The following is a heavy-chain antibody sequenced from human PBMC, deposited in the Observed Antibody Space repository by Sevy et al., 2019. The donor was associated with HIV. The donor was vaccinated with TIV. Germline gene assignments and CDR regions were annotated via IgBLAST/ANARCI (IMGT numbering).Heavy chain of an antibody. V-gene: IGHV4-59*01. CDR2: IYYLGST. Sequence: SETLSLTCTVSGGSISSYYWSWIRQPPGKGLEWIGYIYYLGSTNYNPSFKSQVTISVDTSKNQFSIKLNSVTAADTAVYYCARDQVHSGSRSGAFDIWGQGTMVTVSS. CDR1: GGSISSYY. D-gene: IGHD1-26*01. J-gene: IGHJ3*02. CDR3: ARDQVHSGSRSGAFDI.